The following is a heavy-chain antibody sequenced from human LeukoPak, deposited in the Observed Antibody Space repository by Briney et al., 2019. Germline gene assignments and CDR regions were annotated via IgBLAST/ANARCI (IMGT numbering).Heavy chain of an antibody. CDR2: IYYSGST. CDR1: GGSISSSSYY. J-gene: IGHJ4*02. D-gene: IGHD6-13*01. CDR3: GRRKAAAEKCFDY. Sequence: PSETLSLTCTVSGGSISSSSYYWGWIRQPPGKGLEWIGSIYYSGSTYYNPSLKSRVTISVDTSKNQFSLKLSSVTAADTAVYYCGRRKAAAEKCFDYWGQGTLVTVSS. V-gene: IGHV4-39*01.